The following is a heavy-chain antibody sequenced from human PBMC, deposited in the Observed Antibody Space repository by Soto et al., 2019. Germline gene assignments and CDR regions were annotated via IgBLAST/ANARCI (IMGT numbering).Heavy chain of an antibody. V-gene: IGHV3-23*01. Sequence: GGSLRLSCAASGFTFSSYAMSWVRQAPGKGLEWVSAISGSGGSTYYADSVKGRFTISRDNSKNTLYLQMNSLRAEDTAVYYCAKEAGYDSSGYYYFKYAFDIWGQGTMVTVSS. J-gene: IGHJ3*02. CDR2: ISGSGGST. D-gene: IGHD3-22*01. CDR1: GFTFSSYA. CDR3: AKEAGYDSSGYYYFKYAFDI.